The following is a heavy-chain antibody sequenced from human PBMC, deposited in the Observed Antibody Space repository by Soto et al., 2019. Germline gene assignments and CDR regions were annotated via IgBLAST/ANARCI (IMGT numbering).Heavy chain of an antibody. Sequence: SVKVSCKASGGTFSSYAISWVRQAPGQGLEWMGGIIPIFGTANYAQKFQGRVTITADKSTSTAYMELSSLRSEDTAVYYCARNTGGTYYYDSSGYYDAFDIWGQGTMVTVSS. CDR2: IIPIFGTA. CDR1: GGTFSSYA. J-gene: IGHJ3*02. D-gene: IGHD3-22*01. CDR3: ARNTGGTYYYDSSGYYDAFDI. V-gene: IGHV1-69*06.